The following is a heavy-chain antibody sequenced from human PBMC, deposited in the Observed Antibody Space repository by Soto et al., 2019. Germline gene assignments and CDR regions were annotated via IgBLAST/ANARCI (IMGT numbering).Heavy chain of an antibody. J-gene: IGHJ4*02. V-gene: IGHV3-23*01. CDR2: ISSGGVTT. Sequence: GSLRLSCAASGFTFSSHAMRWVRQSPGKGLEWVSAISSGGVTTYYADSVKGRFTISRDNSKSTLYLQMNSLRVEDTAVYYCARVGGYDRYYFDYWGQGILVTVPQ. D-gene: IGHD3-10*01. CDR1: GFTFSSHA. CDR3: ARVGGYDRYYFDY.